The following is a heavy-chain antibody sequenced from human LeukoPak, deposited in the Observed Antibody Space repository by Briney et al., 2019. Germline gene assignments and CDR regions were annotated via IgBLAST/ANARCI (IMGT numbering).Heavy chain of an antibody. CDR3: AKTLGFGQLLAFDN. J-gene: IGHJ4*02. CDR2: MNPNSGGT. CDR1: GYTFTDNF. V-gene: IGHV1-2*02. Sequence: ASVKVSCKASGYTFTDNFFHWVRQAPGQGLEWMGWMNPNSGGTNCPQKFQGRVTLSRDTSISTAYMELSRLTSDDTAVYYCAKTLGFGQLLAFDNWGQGTQVTVSS. D-gene: IGHD3-10*01.